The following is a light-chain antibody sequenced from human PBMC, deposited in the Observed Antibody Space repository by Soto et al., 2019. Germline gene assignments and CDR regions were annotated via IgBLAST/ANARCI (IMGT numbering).Light chain of an antibody. CDR1: QSVSSSY. CDR3: QQYGSSLLT. V-gene: IGKV3-20*01. Sequence: EIVLTQSPGTLSLSPGERATLSCRASQSVSSSYLAWYQQKPGQAPRLLIYGASRRATGIPYRFSGSGSGTDFTLTISRLEPEDFAVYYCQQYGSSLLTFGQGTRLEIK. J-gene: IGKJ5*01. CDR2: GAS.